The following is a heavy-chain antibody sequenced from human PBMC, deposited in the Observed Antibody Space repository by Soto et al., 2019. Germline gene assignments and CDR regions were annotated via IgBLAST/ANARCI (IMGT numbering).Heavy chain of an antibody. CDR1: GFTFSDFH. CDR2: ISSSGSRT. D-gene: IGHD6-13*01. Sequence: GGSLRPSSAASGFTFSDFHMSWIRQATGKGLEWVSYISSSGSRTPYADSVKGRFTSSRDNAKNSVYLQMNSLRADDTAVYYCARVGSTSAAGVLDYFGQGTL. J-gene: IGHJ4*02. CDR3: ARVGSTSAAGVLDY. V-gene: IGHV3-11*06.